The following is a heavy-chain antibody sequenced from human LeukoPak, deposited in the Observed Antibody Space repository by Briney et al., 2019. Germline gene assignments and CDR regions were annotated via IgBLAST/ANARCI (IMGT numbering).Heavy chain of an antibody. Sequence: GGSLRLSCAASGFTFSSYSMNWVRQAPGKGLEWVSSISSSSSYIYNADSVKGRFTFSRDNTKNSLHLQMNSLRAEDTAVYDCAKDGAPYCRGGTCYSAADYWGQGTLVTVSS. D-gene: IGHD2-15*01. J-gene: IGHJ4*02. CDR1: GFTFSSYS. V-gene: IGHV3-21*01. CDR3: AKDGAPYCRGGTCYSAADY. CDR2: ISSSSSYI.